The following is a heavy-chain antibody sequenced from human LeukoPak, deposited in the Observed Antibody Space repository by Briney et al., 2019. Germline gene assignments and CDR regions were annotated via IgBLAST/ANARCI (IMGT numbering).Heavy chain of an antibody. V-gene: IGHV3-30*02. CDR3: ARPPYEYSSSSGDY. CDR2: IRYDGSNK. D-gene: IGHD6-6*01. Sequence: GGSLRLSCAASGFTFSSYGMHWVRQAPGKGLEWVAFIRYDGSNKYYADSVKGRFTISRDNSKNTLYLQMNSLRAEDTAVYYCARPPYEYSSSSGDYWGQGTLVTVSS. CDR1: GFTFSSYG. J-gene: IGHJ4*02.